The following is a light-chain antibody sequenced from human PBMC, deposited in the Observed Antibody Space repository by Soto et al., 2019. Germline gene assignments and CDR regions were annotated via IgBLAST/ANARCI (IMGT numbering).Light chain of an antibody. CDR3: SSHTTYSTRI. J-gene: IGLJ1*01. CDR2: EVS. CDR1: SSDIGSYNY. V-gene: IGLV2-14*01. Sequence: QSVLTQPASVSGSPGQSIAISCTGTSSDIGSYNYVSWYQQHPGKAPKLIIHEVSNRPSGISAHFSGSKSGNTASLTISGLQADDEADYYCSSHTTYSTRIFGTGTKVTVL.